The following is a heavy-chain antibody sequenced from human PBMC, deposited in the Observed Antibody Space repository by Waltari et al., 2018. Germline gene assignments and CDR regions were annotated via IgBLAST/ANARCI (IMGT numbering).Heavy chain of an antibody. CDR2: LYHAGNT. CDR3: ARGNTKYGMDV. CDR1: AFTVSSYY. V-gene: IGHV3-53*01. J-gene: IGHJ6*02. Sequence: EVQLVESGGQLIQPGGSLRVSCAASAFTVSSYYMNWVRQAPGKGLEWVSILYHAGNTYYADSVKGRFTFSRDNSKNTLYLQMNSLRAEDTAVYYCARGNTKYGMDVWGPGTTVTVSS. D-gene: IGHD2-8*01.